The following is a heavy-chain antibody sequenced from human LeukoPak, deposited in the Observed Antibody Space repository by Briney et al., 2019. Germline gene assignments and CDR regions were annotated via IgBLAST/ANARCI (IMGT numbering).Heavy chain of an antibody. D-gene: IGHD5/OR15-5a*01. CDR3: TRAPDSVGWFDP. CDR2: IYYSGST. J-gene: IGHJ5*02. Sequence: EXXSLTCTVSGGSISSYYWSWLRQPPGKGLEWIGSIYYSGSTYYKPSLTSRVTISVDTSKNQFSLKLTSVTAADTAVYYCTRAPDSVGWFDPWGQGTPVTVSS. V-gene: IGHV4-59*05. CDR1: GGSISSYY.